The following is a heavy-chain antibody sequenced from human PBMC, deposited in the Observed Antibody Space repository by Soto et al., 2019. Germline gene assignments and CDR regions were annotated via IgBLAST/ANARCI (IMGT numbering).Heavy chain of an antibody. Sequence: ASVKVSCKASGYTFTSYAMHWVRQAPGQRLEWMGWINAGNGNTKYSQKFQGRVTITRDTFASTAYMELSSLRSEDTAVYYCARESSIVGATSESWFDPWGQGTLVTVSS. CDR1: GYTFTSYA. V-gene: IGHV1-3*01. CDR2: INAGNGNT. CDR3: ARESSIVGATSESWFDP. J-gene: IGHJ5*02. D-gene: IGHD1-26*01.